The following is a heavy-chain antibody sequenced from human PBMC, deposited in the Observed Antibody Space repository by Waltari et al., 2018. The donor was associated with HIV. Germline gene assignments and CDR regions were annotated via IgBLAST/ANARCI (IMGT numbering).Heavy chain of an antibody. J-gene: IGHJ4*02. CDR1: GYTFISYG. CDR2: ISNYNANT. CDR3: ARDGLRYSGTFYSDY. Sequence: QVHLVQSGAEMKKPGASVKVSCKASGYTFISYGISWVRQAPRHALEWMGWISNYNANTNDAQSLQGRDTMTTDTSTTTADMELRSLTSDDTAVYYCARDGLRYSGTFYSDYWGQGTLGAVSS. D-gene: IGHD1-26*01. V-gene: IGHV1-18*01.